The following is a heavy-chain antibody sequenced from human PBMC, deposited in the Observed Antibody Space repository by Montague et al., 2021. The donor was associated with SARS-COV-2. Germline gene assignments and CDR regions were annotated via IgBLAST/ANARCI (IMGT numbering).Heavy chain of an antibody. J-gene: IGHJ6*02. CDR1: GFTFISYE. V-gene: IGHV3-48*03. Sequence: SLRFSCAASGFTFISYEMSWVRQAPGKGLEWVSYISSRGDTIYYADSVRGRFIISRDNAKNSVYLQMNSLRAEDTAVYYCARDRNYYYYNGMDVWGQGTTVIVSS. CDR2: ISSRGDTI. CDR3: ARDRNYYYYNGMDV.